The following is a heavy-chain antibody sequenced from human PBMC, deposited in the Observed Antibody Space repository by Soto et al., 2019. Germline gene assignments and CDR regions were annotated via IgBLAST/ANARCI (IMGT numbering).Heavy chain of an antibody. CDR2: ICDNGGNK. J-gene: IGHJ6*02. CDR1: GFTFSSYA. Sequence: GGSLRLSCAASGFTFSSYAMSWVRQAPGKGLEWVAAICDNGGNKYYADSVKGRFTISRDNSKNTLYLQMNSLRAEDTAVYYCATGTYGSGSYYNVYGMDVWGQGTTVTVSS. V-gene: IGHV3-23*01. D-gene: IGHD3-10*01. CDR3: ATGTYGSGSYYNVYGMDV.